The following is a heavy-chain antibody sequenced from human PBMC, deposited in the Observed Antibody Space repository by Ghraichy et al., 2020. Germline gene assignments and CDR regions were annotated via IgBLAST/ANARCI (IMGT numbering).Heavy chain of an antibody. CDR2: ITGSGGST. CDR3: AKGSSSSRPYYFDY. V-gene: IGHV3-23*01. D-gene: IGHD6-13*01. Sequence: GGSLRLSCAASRFTFSSYAMSWVRQAPGKGLEWVSAITGSGGSTYYADSVKGRFTISRDNSKNTLYLQMNSLRAEDTAIYYCAKGSSSSRPYYFDYWGQGTLVTVSS. J-gene: IGHJ4*02. CDR1: RFTFSSYA.